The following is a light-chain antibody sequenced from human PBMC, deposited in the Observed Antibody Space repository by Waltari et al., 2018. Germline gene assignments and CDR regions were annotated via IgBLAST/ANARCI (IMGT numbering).Light chain of an antibody. J-gene: IGLJ3*02. Sequence: QSVLTQPPSVSAAPGQKDTISCSGYSSNIGNNYVSWYQQLPGTAPKLLIYANVERPSGIPARFSGSKSGTSATLDITGLQTGDEADYFCGTWDSGLRAVVFGGGTKLTVL. CDR3: GTWDSGLRAVV. V-gene: IGLV1-51*01. CDR2: ANV. CDR1: SSNIGNNY.